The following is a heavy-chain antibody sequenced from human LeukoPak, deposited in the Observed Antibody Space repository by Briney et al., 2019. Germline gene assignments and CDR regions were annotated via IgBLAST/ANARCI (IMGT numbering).Heavy chain of an antibody. CDR3: ARDSRGGWSGYFDL. Sequence: PGGSPRLSCAASGFIFRNYGMYWVRQAPGKGLEWVAVIWHDGSAEFYADSVKGRFSISRDDSKNTVYLQMNSLRVEDTALYYCARDSRGGWSGYFDLWGQGIVVTVSS. CDR2: IWHDGSAE. J-gene: IGHJ4*02. CDR1: GFIFRNYG. D-gene: IGHD6-19*01. V-gene: IGHV3-33*07.